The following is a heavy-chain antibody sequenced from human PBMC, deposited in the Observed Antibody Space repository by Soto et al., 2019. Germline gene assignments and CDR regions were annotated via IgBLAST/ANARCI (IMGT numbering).Heavy chain of an antibody. D-gene: IGHD3-10*01. V-gene: IGHV4-39*02. Sequence: QLQLQESGPGLVKPSETLSLTCTVSGGSISSSSYYWGWIRQPPGKGLEWIGSIYYSGSTYYNPSLKSRVTISVDTSKNQFSLKLSSVTAADTAVYYCARELIRGYYGMDVWGQGTTVTVSS. CDR3: ARELIRGYYGMDV. J-gene: IGHJ6*02. CDR2: IYYSGST. CDR1: GGSISSSSYY.